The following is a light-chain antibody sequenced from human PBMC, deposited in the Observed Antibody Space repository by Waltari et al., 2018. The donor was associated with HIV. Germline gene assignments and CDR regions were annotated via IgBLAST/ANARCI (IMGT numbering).Light chain of an antibody. Sequence: QSALTQPASVSGSPGQSITISCTGSSSDVGTYSLVSWYQHHPGKAPKLMIYEGNKRPSGVSKRVSGSKAGNTASLTISGLQAEDEADYYCSSYTSFSTVLFGGGTKLTVL. V-gene: IGLV2-23*03. CDR1: SSDVGTYSL. CDR3: SSYTSFSTVL. CDR2: EGN. J-gene: IGLJ2*01.